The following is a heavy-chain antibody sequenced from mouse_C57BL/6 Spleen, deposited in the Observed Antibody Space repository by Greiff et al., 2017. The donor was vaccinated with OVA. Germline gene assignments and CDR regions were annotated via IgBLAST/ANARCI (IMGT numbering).Heavy chain of an antibody. CDR1: GYAFTNYL. Sequence: LQESGAELVRPGTSVKVSCKASGYAFTNYLIEWVKQRPGQGLEWIGVINPGSGGTNYNEKFKGKATLTADKSSSTAYMQLSSLTSEDSAVYFCARYDYGDYWGQGTTLTVSS. CDR2: INPGSGGT. V-gene: IGHV1-54*01. CDR3: ARYDYGDY. D-gene: IGHD2-4*01. J-gene: IGHJ2*01.